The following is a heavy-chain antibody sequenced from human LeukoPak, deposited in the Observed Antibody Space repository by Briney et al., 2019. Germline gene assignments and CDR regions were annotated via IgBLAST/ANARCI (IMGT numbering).Heavy chain of an antibody. CDR2: IYHRGST. V-gene: IGHV4-38-2*02. Sequence: PSETLSLTCNVSDSSISSGYYWGWIRQTPGKGLEWIGSIYHRGSTYYNPSLKSRITISVNTSKNRFSLKLNSVTASDTAIYYCASDYSGNSDFDYWGQGTLVTVPS. CDR1: DSSISSGYY. CDR3: ASDYSGNSDFDY. J-gene: IGHJ4*02. D-gene: IGHD4-23*01.